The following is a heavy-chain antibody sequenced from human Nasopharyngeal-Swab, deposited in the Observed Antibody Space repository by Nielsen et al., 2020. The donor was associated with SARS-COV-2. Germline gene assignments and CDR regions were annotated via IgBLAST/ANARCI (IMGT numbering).Heavy chain of an antibody. CDR1: GFSISDHT. V-gene: IGHV3-30*04. CDR3: ARVPSIAVAGTLLPYYYYYMDV. CDR2: MTYDGKSE. D-gene: IGHD6-19*01. J-gene: IGHJ6*03. Sequence: GGSLRLSCAASGFSISDHTMHWVRQAPGKGLEWLAVMTYDGKSEFYADSVKGRFTISRDISKNTVYLQMNSLRAEDTAVYYCARVPSIAVAGTLLPYYYYYMDVWGKGTTVTVSS.